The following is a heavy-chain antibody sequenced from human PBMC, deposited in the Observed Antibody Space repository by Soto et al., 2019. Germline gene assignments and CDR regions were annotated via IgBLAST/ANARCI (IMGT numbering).Heavy chain of an antibody. CDR1: GYSFSGYY. J-gene: IGHJ6*02. CDR3: ARDRVPFGSSAFQYYYGMDV. V-gene: IGHV1-2*02. Sequence: PSVKVSCKASGYSFSGYYMHWIRQAPVQGLEWMGWISPNSGGTKFAQKFQGRVTLTTDTSTNTAHMELSRLRFDDTAIYFCARDRVPFGSSAFQYYYGMDVWGQGTTVTVSS. D-gene: IGHD6-6*01. CDR2: ISPNSGGT.